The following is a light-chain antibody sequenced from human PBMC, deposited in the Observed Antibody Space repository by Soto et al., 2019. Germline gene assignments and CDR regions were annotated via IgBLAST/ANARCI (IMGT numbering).Light chain of an antibody. J-gene: IGLJ1*01. V-gene: IGLV1-40*01. CDR1: SSNIGAGYD. Sequence: SVLTQPPSVSGAPGQRVTISCTGSSSNIGAGYDVHWYQQLPGTAPKLLIYGNSNRPSGVPDRFSGSKSGTSASLAITGLQAEDEADYYCQSYDSSLSALWVFGTGTKLTVL. CDR2: GNS. CDR3: QSYDSSLSALWV.